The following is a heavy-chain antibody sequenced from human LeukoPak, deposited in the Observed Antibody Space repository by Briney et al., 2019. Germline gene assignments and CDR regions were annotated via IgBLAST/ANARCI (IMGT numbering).Heavy chain of an antibody. J-gene: IGHJ4*02. V-gene: IGHV4-31*03. Sequence: SETLSLTCTVSGGSISSGGYYWSWIRQHPGKGLEWIGYIYYSGSTYYNPSLKSRVSISVDTSKNQFSLKLSSVTAADTAVYYCARGLRIQLWYDYWGQGTLVTVSS. CDR2: IYYSGST. D-gene: IGHD5-18*01. CDR3: ARGLRIQLWYDY. CDR1: GGSISSGGYY.